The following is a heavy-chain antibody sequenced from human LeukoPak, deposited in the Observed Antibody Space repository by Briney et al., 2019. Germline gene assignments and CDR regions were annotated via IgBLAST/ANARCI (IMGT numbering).Heavy chain of an antibody. Sequence: GGSLRLSCAASGYTFSSYAMSWVRQAPGKGLEWVSAISGSGGSTYYADSVKGRFTISRDNSKNTLYLQMNSLRAEDTAVYYCAKEGSGWYLPGWFDPWGQGTLVTVSS. CDR2: ISGSGGST. D-gene: IGHD6-19*01. CDR1: GYTFSSYA. J-gene: IGHJ5*02. V-gene: IGHV3-23*01. CDR3: AKEGSGWYLPGWFDP.